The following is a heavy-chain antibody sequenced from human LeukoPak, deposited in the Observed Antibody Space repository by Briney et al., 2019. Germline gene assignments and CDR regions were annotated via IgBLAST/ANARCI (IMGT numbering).Heavy chain of an antibody. Sequence: GGSLRLSCAASGFTFDDYAMHWVRQAPGKGLEWVSLISGDGGSTYYADPVKGRFTISRDNSKNSLYLQMNSLRTEDTALYYCAKDIYYYDSSGYYYEYFDYWGQGTLVTVSS. V-gene: IGHV3-43*02. CDR3: AKDIYYYDSSGYYYEYFDY. J-gene: IGHJ4*02. D-gene: IGHD3-22*01. CDR1: GFTFDDYA. CDR2: ISGDGGST.